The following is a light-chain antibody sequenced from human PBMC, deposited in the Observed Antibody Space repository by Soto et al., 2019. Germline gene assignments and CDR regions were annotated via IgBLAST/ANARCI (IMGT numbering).Light chain of an antibody. V-gene: IGKV3-20*01. J-gene: IGKJ4*01. CDR3: QHYRIS. Sequence: IVLTQSPGTLSLAPGERATLSCRASQGVSSSYLAWYQQKSGQPPRLLIYGASSRATGIPDRFSGSGSGTYFSLTITRRGSEDFAVYYCQHYRISFCGGTKVEIK. CDR1: QGVSSSY. CDR2: GAS.